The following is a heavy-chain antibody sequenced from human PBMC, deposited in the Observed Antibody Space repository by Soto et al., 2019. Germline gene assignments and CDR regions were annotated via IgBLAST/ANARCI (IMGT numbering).Heavy chain of an antibody. CDR2: ISGSGGST. CDR1: GFTFSSYA. Sequence: GGSLRLSCAASGFTFSSYAMSWVRQAPGKGLEWVSSISGSGGSTYYADSVKGRFTISRDKSKSTLYLQMNSLRAEDTAVYYCAKSGVLLWFGESAAYYFDYWGQGTLVTVSS. V-gene: IGHV3-23*01. D-gene: IGHD3-10*01. J-gene: IGHJ4*02. CDR3: AKSGVLLWFGESAAYYFDY.